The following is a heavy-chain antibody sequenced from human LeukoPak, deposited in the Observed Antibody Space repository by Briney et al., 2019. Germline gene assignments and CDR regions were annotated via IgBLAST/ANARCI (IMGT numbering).Heavy chain of an antibody. D-gene: IGHD3-22*01. CDR2: ISGSGGNT. CDR3: AKDMYYDSSGPVFDY. J-gene: IGHJ4*02. CDR1: GITFSRYS. Sequence: GGSLRLSCAASGITFSRYSMNWVRQAPGKGLEWVSTISGSGGNTYYADSVKGRFTISRDTSKNTLYLQMNSPRAEDTAVYYCAKDMYYDSSGPVFDYWGQGTLVTVSS. V-gene: IGHV3-23*01.